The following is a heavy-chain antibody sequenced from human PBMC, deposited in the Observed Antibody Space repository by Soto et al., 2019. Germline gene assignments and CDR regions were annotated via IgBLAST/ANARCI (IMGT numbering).Heavy chain of an antibody. CDR1: GFTLSDLY. CDR2: SRNKANHYAT. D-gene: IGHD5-12*01. J-gene: IGHJ6*02. CDR3: ARDLYEDYGMDV. V-gene: IGHV3-72*01. Sequence: EVQLVESGGGLVQPGGSLRLSCSVSGFTLSDLYMDWVRQAPGKGLGWVGRSRNKANHYATHYAASVRGRFTISRDDSKHSMYLQMNSLKTEDTAGYYCARDLYEDYGMDVWGQGTAVTVSS.